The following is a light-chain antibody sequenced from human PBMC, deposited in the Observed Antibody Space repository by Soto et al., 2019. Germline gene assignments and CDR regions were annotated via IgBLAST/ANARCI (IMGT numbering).Light chain of an antibody. CDR2: GAS. CDR3: QQYGSSPRT. J-gene: IGKJ1*01. Sequence: EILLSQSPGTLSLSPGERATLSCRASQSVSSSYLAWYQQKPGQAPRLLIYGASSRATGIPDRFSGSGSGTDFTLTISRLEPEDFAVYYCQQYGSSPRTFGKGTKVEIK. CDR1: QSVSSSY. V-gene: IGKV3-20*01.